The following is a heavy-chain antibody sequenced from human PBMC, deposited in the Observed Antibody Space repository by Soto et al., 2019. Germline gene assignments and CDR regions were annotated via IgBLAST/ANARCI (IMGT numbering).Heavy chain of an antibody. CDR3: ASRYYYDSDNWFDP. CDR2: IYYSGST. Sequence: SETLSLTCTVSGGSISSSSYYWGWIRQPPGKGLEWIGSIYYSGSTYYNPSLKSRVTISVDTSKNQFSLKLSSVTAADTAVYYCASRYYYDSDNWFDPWGQGTLVTVSS. J-gene: IGHJ5*02. D-gene: IGHD3-22*01. CDR1: GGSISSSSYY. V-gene: IGHV4-39*01.